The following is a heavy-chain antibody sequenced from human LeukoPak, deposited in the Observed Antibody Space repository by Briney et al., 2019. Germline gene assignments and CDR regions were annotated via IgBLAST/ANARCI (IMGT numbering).Heavy chain of an antibody. J-gene: IGHJ4*02. V-gene: IGHV3-21*01. CDR3: ARGRPMIRGVITYFDY. CDR1: GFTFSTYS. D-gene: IGHD3-10*01. CDR2: ISSSSSYI. Sequence: GGSLRLSCAASGFTFSTYSMNWVRQAPGKGLEWVSSISSSSSYIYYADSVKGRFTISRDNAKNSLYLQMDSLRAEDTAVYYCARGRPMIRGVITYFDYWGQGTLVTVSS.